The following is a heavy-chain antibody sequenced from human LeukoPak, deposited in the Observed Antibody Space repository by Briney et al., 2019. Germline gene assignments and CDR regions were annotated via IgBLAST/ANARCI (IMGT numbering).Heavy chain of an antibody. V-gene: IGHV1-46*01. Sequence: ASVKVSCKASGYTFTGYYMHWVRQAPGQGLEWMGIINPSGGSTSYAQKFQGRVTMTEDTSTDTAYMELSSLRSEDTAVYYCATHSGYSSSGAPAGFDYWGQGTLVTVSS. CDR2: INPSGGST. J-gene: IGHJ4*02. D-gene: IGHD6-13*01. CDR1: GYTFTGYY. CDR3: ATHSGYSSSGAPAGFDY.